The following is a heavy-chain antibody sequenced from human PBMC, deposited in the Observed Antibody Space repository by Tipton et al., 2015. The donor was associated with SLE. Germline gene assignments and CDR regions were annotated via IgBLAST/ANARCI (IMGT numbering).Heavy chain of an antibody. CDR2: IYYSGST. CDR1: GGSISSYY. J-gene: IGHJ2*01. D-gene: IGHD6-13*01. V-gene: IGHV4-59*01. Sequence: LRLSCTVSGGSISSYYWSWIRQPPGKGLEWIGYIYYSGSTNYNPSLKSRVTISVDTSKNQFSLKLSSVTAADTAVYYCASIAAAGKWFFEPWGRGTLVTVSS. CDR3: ASIAAAGKWFFEP.